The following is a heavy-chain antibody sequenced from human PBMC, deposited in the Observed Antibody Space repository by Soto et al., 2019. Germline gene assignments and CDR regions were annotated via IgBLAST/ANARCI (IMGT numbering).Heavy chain of an antibody. CDR2: IYYSGTT. V-gene: IGHV4-30-4*01. Sequence: SETLSLTCTVSGTHINIADVYWPWIRQTPGKGLEWIGYIYYSGTTFHNPSLRSRISMSVDTSKNQFSLRLNSVTAADTAVYYCARGYDFAGFSPYGLDVWGQGTTVTVSS. J-gene: IGHJ6*02. CDR3: ARGYDFAGFSPYGLDV. CDR1: GTHINIADVY. D-gene: IGHD3-3*01.